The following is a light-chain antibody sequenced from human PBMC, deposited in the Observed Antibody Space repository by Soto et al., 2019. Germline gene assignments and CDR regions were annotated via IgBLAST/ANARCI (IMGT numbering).Light chain of an antibody. CDR3: QQYNNWPLMYT. CDR2: GAS. J-gene: IGKJ2*01. Sequence: EIVMTQSPATLSVSPGERATLSCRASQSVSSNLAWYQQKPGQAPRLLIYGASTRATGIPARFSGSGSGTEFTLTISSLQSEDFAVYYCQQYNNWPLMYTFGPWTKLEIK. CDR1: QSVSSN. V-gene: IGKV3-15*01.